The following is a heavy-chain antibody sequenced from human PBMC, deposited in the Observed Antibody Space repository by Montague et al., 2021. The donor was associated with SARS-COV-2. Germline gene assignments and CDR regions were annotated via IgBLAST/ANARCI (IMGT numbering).Heavy chain of an antibody. CDR1: GESFSGFF. J-gene: IGHJ4*02. V-gene: IGHV4-34*01. Sequence: SETLSLTCAVYGESFSGFFWSWIRQPPGKGLEWIAEINDRGVTNXNYNPSLGSRVTISADTSKNQFSLKLRSVTAADTAVYYCARSSGSYSTFDFWGQGTLVTVPS. D-gene: IGHD3-10*01. CDR2: INDRGVTNX. CDR3: ARSSGSYSTFDF.